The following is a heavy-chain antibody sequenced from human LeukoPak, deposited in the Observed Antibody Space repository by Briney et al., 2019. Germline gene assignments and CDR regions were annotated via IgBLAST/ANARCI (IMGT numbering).Heavy chain of an antibody. CDR2: IRYDGSNK. CDR3: AKSRGIAAAARLGYFDY. V-gene: IGHV3-30*02. Sequence: GGSLRLSCAASGFTFSSYGMHWVRQAPGKGLEWVAFIRYDGSNKYYADSVKGRFTISRDNSKNTLYLQMNSLRAEDTAVYYCAKSRGIAAAARLGYFDYWGQGTLVTVSS. J-gene: IGHJ4*02. D-gene: IGHD6-13*01. CDR1: GFTFSSYG.